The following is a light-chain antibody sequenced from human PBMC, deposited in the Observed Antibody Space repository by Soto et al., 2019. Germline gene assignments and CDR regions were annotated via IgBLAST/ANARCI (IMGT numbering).Light chain of an antibody. CDR1: QGISSA. J-gene: IGKJ5*01. V-gene: IGKV1-13*02. CDR2: DAS. CDR3: HKLKTYHFP. Sequence: AIQLTQSPSSLSASVGDRVSITCRASQGISSALAWYQHKPGKAPKILIYDASSLQSGVPSRFSGSESGTECNLTISRLKPEDFAAYYCHKLKTYHFPFGQGTRLEIK.